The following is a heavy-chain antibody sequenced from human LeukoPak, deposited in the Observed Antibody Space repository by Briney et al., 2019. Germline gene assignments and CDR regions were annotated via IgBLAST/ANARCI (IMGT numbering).Heavy chain of an antibody. CDR3: ARSTYSTGWYTPHYFDF. J-gene: IGHJ4*02. V-gene: IGHV4-59*01. CDR1: GGSISSYY. CDR2: IYNSAST. Sequence: PSETLSLTCTVSGGSISSYYWSWIRQPPGKGLVWIAYIYNSASTNYNPSLKSRVTISVDTSKNQFSLRLNSVTAADTAVYFCARSTYSTGWYTPHYFDFWGQGTLVTVSS. D-gene: IGHD6-19*01.